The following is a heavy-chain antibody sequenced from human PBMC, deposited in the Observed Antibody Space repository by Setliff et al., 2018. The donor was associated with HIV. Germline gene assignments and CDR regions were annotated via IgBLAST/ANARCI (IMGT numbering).Heavy chain of an antibody. CDR2: IYHSGSA. J-gene: IGHJ4*02. Sequence: PSETLSLTCSVFRHSISNGYYWGWIRQPPGKGLEWIGSIYHSGSAYYNPSLESRVTILVDTSKNHFSLNLSSVTAADTAVYYCAISNFWSGYSTSPPNYFDYWGQGVLVTVSS. V-gene: IGHV4-38-2*01. CDR1: RHSISNGYY. CDR3: AISNFWSGYSTSPPNYFDY. D-gene: IGHD3-3*01.